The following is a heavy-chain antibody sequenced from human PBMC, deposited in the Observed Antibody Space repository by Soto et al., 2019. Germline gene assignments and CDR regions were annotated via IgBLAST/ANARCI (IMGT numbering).Heavy chain of an antibody. D-gene: IGHD2-8*01. CDR2: VSANNGHT. J-gene: IGHJ6*02. CDR3: ARDIESVTAKHYFYYYAMDV. V-gene: IGHV1-18*01. Sequence: ASVKVSCKASGFTFSNYGLNWVRQAPGQGLEWMGWVSANNGHTNYAQNLQGRVSMTTDTSTSTAYMELRGLRFDDTAVYYCARDIESVTAKHYFYYYAMDVWGQGTTVTVSS. CDR1: GFTFSNYG.